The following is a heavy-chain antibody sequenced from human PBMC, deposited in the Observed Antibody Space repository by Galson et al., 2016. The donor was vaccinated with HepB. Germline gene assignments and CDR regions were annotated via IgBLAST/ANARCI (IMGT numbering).Heavy chain of an antibody. CDR2: INHGGST. D-gene: IGHD3-10*01. J-gene: IGHJ6*02. CDR3: ARGPNYFGPYYYYGTDV. V-gene: IGHV4-34*01. CDR1: GGSFSDFS. Sequence: SETLSLTCAIYGGSFSDFSWTWVRQPPGKGLEWIGEINHGGSTNYNPSLKSRVTISIDTSENQFSLNLSSVTAADTAVYYCARGPNYFGPYYYYGTDVWGQGTTVTVSS.